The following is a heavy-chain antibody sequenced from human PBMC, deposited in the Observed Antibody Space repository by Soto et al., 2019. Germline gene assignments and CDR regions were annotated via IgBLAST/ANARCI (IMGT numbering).Heavy chain of an antibody. D-gene: IGHD3-22*01. CDR2: ISAYNGNT. CDR3: ALGDSSGYYYYYYGMDV. V-gene: IGHV1-18*01. Sequence: SVKVSCKASGYTFTSYGISWVRQAPGQGLEWMGWISAYNGNTSYAQKLQGRVTMTTDTSTSTAYMELRSLRSDDTAVYYCALGDSSGYYYYYYGMDVWGQGTTVTVSS. J-gene: IGHJ6*02. CDR1: GYTFTSYG.